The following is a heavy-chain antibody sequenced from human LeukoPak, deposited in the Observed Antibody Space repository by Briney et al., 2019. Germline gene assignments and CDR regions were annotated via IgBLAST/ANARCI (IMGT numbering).Heavy chain of an antibody. J-gene: IGHJ6*02. Sequence: GGTRRLSCAASGFAFSSYCMNWARHAPGKGLEWVASINHNGNVNYYVDSVKGRFTISRDNAKNSLYLQMSNLRAEDTAVYFCARGGGLDVWGQGATVTVSS. CDR1: GFAFSSYC. CDR3: ARGGGLDV. D-gene: IGHD3-16*01. CDR2: INHNGNVN. V-gene: IGHV3-7*03.